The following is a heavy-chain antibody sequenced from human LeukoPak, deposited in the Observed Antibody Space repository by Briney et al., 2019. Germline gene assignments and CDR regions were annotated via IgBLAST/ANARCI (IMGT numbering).Heavy chain of an antibody. CDR3: AREDSSAWLFDY. Sequence: SGTLSLTCDVSGDSISSINWWSWVRPPPGKGLEWIGEIYRSGSTNYNPSLKSRVTISLDKSKNRLSLTVSSVTAADTAVYYCAREDSSAWLFDYWGQGTLVTVSS. CDR1: GDSISSINW. CDR2: IYRSGST. D-gene: IGHD6-19*01. V-gene: IGHV4-4*02. J-gene: IGHJ4*02.